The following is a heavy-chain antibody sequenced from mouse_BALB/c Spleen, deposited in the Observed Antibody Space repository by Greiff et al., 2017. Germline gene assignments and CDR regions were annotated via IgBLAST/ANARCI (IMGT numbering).Heavy chain of an antibody. CDR1: GFTFSSYG. D-gene: IGHD1-1*01. CDR3: ARDRRKGAMDY. CDR2: ISSGGSYT. J-gene: IGHJ4*01. Sequence: EVKVVESGGDLVKPGGSLKLSCAASGFTFSSYGMSWVRQTPDKRLEWVATISSGGSYTYYPDSVKGRFTISRDNAKNNLYLQMSSLKSEDTAMYYCARDRRKGAMDYWGQGTSVTVSS. V-gene: IGHV5-6*01.